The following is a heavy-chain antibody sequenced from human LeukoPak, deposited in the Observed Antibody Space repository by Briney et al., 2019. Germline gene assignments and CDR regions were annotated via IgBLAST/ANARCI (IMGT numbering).Heavy chain of an antibody. V-gene: IGHV1-2*02. CDR2: INPNSGGT. J-gene: IGHJ4*02. CDR1: GYTFTGYY. Sequence: ASVKVSCKASGYTFTGYYMHWVRQAPGQGLEWMGWINPNSGGTNYAQKFQGRVTMTRDTSISTAYMELSRLRSDDTAVYYCARALDDPYYDFWSGYFGYWGQGTLVTVSS. CDR3: ARALDDPYYDFWSGYFGY. D-gene: IGHD3-3*01.